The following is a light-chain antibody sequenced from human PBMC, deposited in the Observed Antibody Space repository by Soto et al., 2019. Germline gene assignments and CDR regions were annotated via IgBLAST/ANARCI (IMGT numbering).Light chain of an antibody. J-gene: IGKJ1*01. CDR1: QSVYSY. CDR2: DAS. CDR3: QQRSNWPPWT. Sequence: EIVLTQSPAPLSLSPGEKATLSCRASQSVYSYLAWYQQKPGQAPRLLIYDASNRATGIPARFSGSGSGTDFTLTISSLEPEDFAVYYCQQRSNWPPWTFGQGTKVEIK. V-gene: IGKV3-11*01.